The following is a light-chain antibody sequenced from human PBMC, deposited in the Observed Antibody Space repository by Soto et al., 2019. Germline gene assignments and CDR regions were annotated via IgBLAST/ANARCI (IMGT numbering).Light chain of an antibody. CDR2: KAS. Sequence: DIQMTQSPSTLSASLGDRVTITCRASQSISSWLAWYQQKPGKAPKLLIYKASSLESGVPSRFSGSGSGTEFTLTISSLQPDDFATYYCQQYNSYSLLTFGGGTKVDIK. J-gene: IGKJ4*01. V-gene: IGKV1-5*03. CDR1: QSISSW. CDR3: QQYNSYSLLT.